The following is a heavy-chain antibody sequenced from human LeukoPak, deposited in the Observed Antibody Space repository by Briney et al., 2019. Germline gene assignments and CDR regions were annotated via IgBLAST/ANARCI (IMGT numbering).Heavy chain of an antibody. Sequence: GGSLRLSCAASGFTFSSYAMHWVRQAPGKGLEYVSAISSNGGSTYYANSVKGRFTISRDNSKNTLYLQMGSLRAEDTAVYYCARDYLVVPAAMWWFDPWGQGTLVTVSS. CDR1: GFTFSSYA. CDR3: ARDYLVVPAAMWWFDP. V-gene: IGHV3-64*01. J-gene: IGHJ5*02. CDR2: ISSNGGST. D-gene: IGHD2-2*01.